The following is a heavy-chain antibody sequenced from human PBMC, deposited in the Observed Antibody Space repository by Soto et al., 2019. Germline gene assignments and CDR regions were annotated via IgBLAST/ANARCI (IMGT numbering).Heavy chain of an antibody. V-gene: IGHV3-23*01. D-gene: IGHD6-13*01. CDR3: AANTAATGPDAFDI. CDR1: GFTFSSYA. Sequence: EVQLLESGGGLVQPGGSLRLSCAASGFTFSSYAMSWVRQAPGKGLEWVSTISGTDDTTYYAYSVKGRFTMARDNSQSTLDLQMNTLRVEDTAVYYCAANTAATGPDAFDIWGQGTMVTVAS. CDR2: ISGTDDTT. J-gene: IGHJ3*02.